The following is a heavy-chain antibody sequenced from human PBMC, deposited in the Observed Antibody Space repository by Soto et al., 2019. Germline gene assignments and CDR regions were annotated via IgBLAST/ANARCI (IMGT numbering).Heavy chain of an antibody. J-gene: IGHJ3*02. CDR1: GFTFSTYA. V-gene: IGHV3-23*01. CDR3: ARDTGADYYDSSGSAAFDI. CDR2: VSASGLNT. Sequence: PGGSLRLSCAASGFTFSTYAMAWVRQAPGKGLEWVSGVSASGLNTDYADPVKGRFYISRDNSKNTVSLHMNSLRAEDTAVYYCARDTGADYYDSSGSAAFDIWGQGTMVTVSS. D-gene: IGHD3-22*01.